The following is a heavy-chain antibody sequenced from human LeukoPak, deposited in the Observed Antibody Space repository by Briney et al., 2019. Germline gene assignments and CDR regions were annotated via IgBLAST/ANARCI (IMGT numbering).Heavy chain of an antibody. CDR3: ARLSGSYGGYYYGMDV. V-gene: IGHV1-2*06. CDR2: INPNSGGT. D-gene: IGHD1-26*01. Sequence: PRASVKVSCKASGYTFTGYYMHWVRQAPGQGLEWMGRINPNSGGTNYAQKFQGRVTMTRDTSISTAYMELSRLRSDDTAVYCCARLSGSYGGYYYGMDVWGQGTTVTVSS. CDR1: GYTFTGYY. J-gene: IGHJ6*02.